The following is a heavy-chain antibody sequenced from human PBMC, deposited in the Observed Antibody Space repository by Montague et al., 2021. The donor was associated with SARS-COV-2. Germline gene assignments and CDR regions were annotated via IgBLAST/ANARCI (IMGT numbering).Heavy chain of an antibody. D-gene: IGHD2-15*01. CDR3: ARGKRDFPIVVVGASTRTYFDS. Sequence: SETLSLTCAVYGGSFRNYYWSWIRLSPGQGLEWIGEVDQSGNTNYNPSLKSRVTISAEISKNQFSVKLASATAADTGIYYCARGKRDFPIVVVGASTRTYFDSWGQGTPVTVSS. CDR2: VDQSGNT. J-gene: IGHJ4*01. V-gene: IGHV4-34*01. CDR1: GGSFRNYY.